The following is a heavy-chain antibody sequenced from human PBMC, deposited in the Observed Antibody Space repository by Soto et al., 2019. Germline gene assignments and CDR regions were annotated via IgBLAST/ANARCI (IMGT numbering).Heavy chain of an antibody. J-gene: IGHJ5*02. Sequence: QVQLVQSGAEVKKPGASVKVSCKTSGYIFVSYGISWVRQAPGQRLEWMGWISGYNGDTKYAEKLQGRVTMTTDTSTTTAYMELRSLRSDDTAVYYCARGDQYCRGNTCPGNWFNPWGQGTLVTVSS. CDR2: ISGYNGDT. CDR3: ARGDQYCRGNTCPGNWFNP. D-gene: IGHD2-15*01. CDR1: GYIFVSYG. V-gene: IGHV1-18*01.